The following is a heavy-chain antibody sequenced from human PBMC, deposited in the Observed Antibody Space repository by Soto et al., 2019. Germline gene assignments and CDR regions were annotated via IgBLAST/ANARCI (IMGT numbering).Heavy chain of an antibody. Sequence: PSETLSLTCTVSGGSISSSSYYWGWIRQPPGKGLEWIGSIYYSGSTYYNPSLKSRVTISVDTSKNQFSLKLSSVTAADTAVYYCASSLILSSGYYQPRDYWGQGTLVTVSS. V-gene: IGHV4-39*01. CDR2: IYYSGST. J-gene: IGHJ4*02. CDR3: ASSLILSSGYYQPRDY. CDR1: GGSISSSSYY. D-gene: IGHD3-22*01.